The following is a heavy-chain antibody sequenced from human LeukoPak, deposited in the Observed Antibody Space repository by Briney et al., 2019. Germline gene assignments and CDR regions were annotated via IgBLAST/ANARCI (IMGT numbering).Heavy chain of an antibody. J-gene: IGHJ4*02. Sequence: GGSLRLSCAASGFTFSSYWMNWVRQAPGKGLEWVAYIKEDGSVKSYADSMKGRFTVSRDNAKNSLYLQMNSLRAEDTAVYYCASSRLPGYWGQGTLVTVSS. CDR2: IKEDGSVK. CDR1: GFTFSSYW. V-gene: IGHV3-7*01. CDR3: ASSRLPGY.